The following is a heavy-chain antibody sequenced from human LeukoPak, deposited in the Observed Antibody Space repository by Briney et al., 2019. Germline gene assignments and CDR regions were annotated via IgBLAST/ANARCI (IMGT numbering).Heavy chain of an antibody. J-gene: IGHJ4*02. CDR3: ARDMGANTGAFDY. Sequence: GGSLRLSCSASGFTFSSYAMHWVRQAPGKGLEYVSAISSNGGSTYYADSVKGRFTISRHNSKNTVYLQMNSLRAEDTAVYYCARDMGANTGAFDYWGQGTLVTVSS. D-gene: IGHD3-10*01. CDR2: ISSNGGST. CDR1: GFTFSSYA. V-gene: IGHV3-64*04.